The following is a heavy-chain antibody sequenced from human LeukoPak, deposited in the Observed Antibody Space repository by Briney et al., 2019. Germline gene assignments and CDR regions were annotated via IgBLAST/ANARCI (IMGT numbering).Heavy chain of an antibody. CDR3: ARENYGSGSCLDY. D-gene: IGHD3-10*01. CDR1: GFTFDDYA. Sequence: GGSLRLSCAASGFTFDDYAMHWVRQAPGKGLEWVSGISWNSGSIGYADSVKGRFTISRDNAKNSLYLQMNSLRAEDTAVYYCARENYGSGSCLDYWGQGTLVTVSS. CDR2: ISWNSGSI. J-gene: IGHJ4*02. V-gene: IGHV3-9*01.